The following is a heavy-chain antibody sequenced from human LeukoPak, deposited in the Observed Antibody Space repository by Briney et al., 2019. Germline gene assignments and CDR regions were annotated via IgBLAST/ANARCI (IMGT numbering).Heavy chain of an antibody. V-gene: IGHV1-2*02. CDR3: ARGSGYDFRAFDI. J-gene: IGHJ3*02. D-gene: IGHD5-12*01. CDR1: GYTFIGYY. CDR2: INPNSGGT. Sequence: ASVKVSCKASGYTFIGYYLHWLRQAPGQGPEWMGWINPNSGGTNYSEKFQGRVTMTRDTSISTAYMGLSRLRSGDTAVYYCARGSGYDFRAFDIWGQGKMVTVSS.